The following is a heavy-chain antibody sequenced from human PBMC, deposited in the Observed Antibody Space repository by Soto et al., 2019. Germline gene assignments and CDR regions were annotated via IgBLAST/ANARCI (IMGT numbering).Heavy chain of an antibody. D-gene: IGHD2-2*01. CDR2: IRGNGGDDT. J-gene: IGHJ4*02. CDR1: GFTFSTYA. V-gene: IGHV3-23*01. CDR3: VPLCRYCSATTPS. Sequence: EVQLLESGGGLVQPGGSLRLSCAASGFTFSTYAMSWVRQAPRKGLEWVSAIRGNGGDDTYYADSVKDRFTISRDNSRNTLYLQMNSLRAEDTAVYYCVPLCRYCSATTPSWGQGTMVTVSS.